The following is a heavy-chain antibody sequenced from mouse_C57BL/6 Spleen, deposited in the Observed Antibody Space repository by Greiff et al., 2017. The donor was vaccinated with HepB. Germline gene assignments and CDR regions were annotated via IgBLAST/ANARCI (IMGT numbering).Heavy chain of an antibody. D-gene: IGHD1-1*01. CDR2: FHPYNDDT. CDR3: ARGSTSYYGSRGHYYAMDY. J-gene: IGHJ4*01. Sequence: VQLQQSGAELVKPGASVKMSCKASGYTFTTYPIEWMKQNHGKSLEWIGNFHPYNDDTKYNEKFKGKATLTVEKSSSTVYLELSRLTSDDSAVYYCARGSTSYYGSRGHYYAMDYWGQGTSVTVSS. V-gene: IGHV1-47*01. CDR1: GYTFTTYP.